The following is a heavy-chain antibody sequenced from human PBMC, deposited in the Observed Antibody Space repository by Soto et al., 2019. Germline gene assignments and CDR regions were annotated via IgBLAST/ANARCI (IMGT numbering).Heavy chain of an antibody. CDR2: IYPGDSDT. Sequence: GESLKISCKGSGYSFTSYWIGWVRQMPGKGLEWMGIIYPGDSDTRYSPSFQGQVTISADKSISTAYLQWSSLKASDTAMYYCARYQLWFNASSSGMDVWGQGTTVTVSS. D-gene: IGHD5-18*01. CDR1: GYSFTSYW. V-gene: IGHV5-51*01. J-gene: IGHJ6*02. CDR3: ARYQLWFNASSSGMDV.